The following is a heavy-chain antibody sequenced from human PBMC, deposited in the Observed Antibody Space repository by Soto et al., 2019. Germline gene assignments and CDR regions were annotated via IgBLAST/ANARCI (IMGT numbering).Heavy chain of an antibody. CDR2: ISYDGSNK. J-gene: IGHJ4*02. V-gene: IGHV3-30*18. D-gene: IGHD5-18*01. CDR3: AKEDRYSYGLDY. Sequence: QVQLVESGGGVVQPGRSLRLSCAASGFTFSSYGMHWVRQAPGKGLEWVAVISYDGSNKYYADSVKGRFTISRDNSKNTLYLQMNSLRAEDTAVYYCAKEDRYSYGLDYWGQGTLVTVSS. CDR1: GFTFSSYG.